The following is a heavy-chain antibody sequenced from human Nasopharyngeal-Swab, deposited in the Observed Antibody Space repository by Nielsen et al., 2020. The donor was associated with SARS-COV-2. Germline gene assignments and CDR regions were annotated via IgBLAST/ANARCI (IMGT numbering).Heavy chain of an antibody. CDR1: GGSFSGYY. V-gene: IGHV4-34*01. D-gene: IGHD3-10*01. CDR3: ARGPVDVLLWFGELFHSHGMDV. Sequence: SDTLSLTCAVYGGSFSGYYWSWIRQPPGKGLEWIGEINHSGSTNYNPSLKSRVTISVDTSKNQFSLKLSSVTAADTAVYYCARGPVDVLLWFGELFHSHGMDVWGQGTTVTVSS. CDR2: INHSGST. J-gene: IGHJ6*02.